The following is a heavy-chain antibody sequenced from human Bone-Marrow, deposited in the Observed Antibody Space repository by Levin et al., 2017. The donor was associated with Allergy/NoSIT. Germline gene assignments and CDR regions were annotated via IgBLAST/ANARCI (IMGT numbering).Heavy chain of an antibody. J-gene: IGHJ4*02. D-gene: IGHD6-19*01. CDR1: GDSITSSGYY. CDR3: ARHLDYSGGRYFDY. Sequence: SQTLSLTCTVSGDSITSSGYYWGWIRQPPGKGLEWIASIHYTGTTHYNPSLKSRVTISVDTSKNQFSLRLSSLIAADTAVFYCARHLDYSGGRYFDYWGRGTLVTVSS. CDR2: IHYTGTT. V-gene: IGHV4-39*01.